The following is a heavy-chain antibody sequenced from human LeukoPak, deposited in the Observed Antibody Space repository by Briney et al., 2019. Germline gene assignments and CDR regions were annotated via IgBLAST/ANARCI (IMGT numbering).Heavy chain of an antibody. CDR2: INPNSGGT. V-gene: IGHV1-2*02. D-gene: IGHD2-15*01. CDR3: ARSNCSGGSCYDY. J-gene: IGHJ4*02. CDR1: GYTFTGYY. Sequence: ASVKVSCKASGYTFTGYYMHWVRRAPGQGLEWMGWINPNSGGTNYAQKFQGRVTMTRDTSISTAYMELSRLRSDDTAVYYCARSNCSGGSCYDYWGQGTLVTVSS.